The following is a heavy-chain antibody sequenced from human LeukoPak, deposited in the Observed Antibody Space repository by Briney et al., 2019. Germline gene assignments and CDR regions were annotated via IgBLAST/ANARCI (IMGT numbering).Heavy chain of an antibody. J-gene: IGHJ6*04. CDR2: FYSSTRT. CDR1: GDSLTSGSRY. Sequence: SGTLSLTCTVSGDSLTSGSRYWSWIRQPAGKGLEWIGHFYSSTRTTYNPSLESRVTISGDTAENQFSLKLDSVTAADTAVYFCARCMSELDYGDYAYYYHMDVWGKGTTVTVSS. V-gene: IGHV4-61*09. D-gene: IGHD4-17*01. CDR3: ARCMSELDYGDYAYYYHMDV.